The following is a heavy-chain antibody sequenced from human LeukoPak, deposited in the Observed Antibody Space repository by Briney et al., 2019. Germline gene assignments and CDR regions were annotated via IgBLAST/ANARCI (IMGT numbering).Heavy chain of an antibody. J-gene: IGHJ4*02. CDR1: GFTFITNW. V-gene: IGHV3-7*01. D-gene: IGHD3-22*01. CDR2: IKQDGTEK. Sequence: GGSLRLSCAASGFTFITNWMSWVSQAPGKGLEWVANIKQDGTEKYYVDSVKGRFIISRDNAKNSLYLQMNSLRAENSAVYYCARWQDYYDRNDDRSNYWGQGTLVTVSS. CDR3: ARWQDYYDRNDDRSNY.